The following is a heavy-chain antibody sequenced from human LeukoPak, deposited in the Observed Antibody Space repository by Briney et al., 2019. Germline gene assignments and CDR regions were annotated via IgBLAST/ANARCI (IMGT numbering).Heavy chain of an antibody. D-gene: IGHD1-26*01. J-gene: IGHJ4*02. Sequence: GGSLRLSCTVSGFTFGDNAMSWARQAPGKGLEWVGLIRNSAYSGTTQYAASVMGRFTISRDDSKGIAYLQMNSLRSEDTAVYCTTGRYYWQPFDSWGQGALVTVSS. CDR2: IRNSAYSGTT. CDR3: TGRYYWQPFDS. V-gene: IGHV3-49*04. CDR1: GFTFGDNA.